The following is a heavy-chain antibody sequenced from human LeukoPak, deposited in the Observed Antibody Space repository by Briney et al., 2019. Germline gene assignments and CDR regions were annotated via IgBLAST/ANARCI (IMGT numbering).Heavy chain of an antibody. CDR1: GGSISSGGYY. Sequence: SQTLSLTCTVSGGSISSGGYYWSWIRQHPGKGLEWIGYIYYSGSTYYNPSLKSRVTISVDTSKNQFSRKLSSVTAADTAVYYCARVRGITMIVVVISTIPVGYFDLWGRGTLVTVSS. J-gene: IGHJ2*01. V-gene: IGHV4-31*03. CDR2: IYYSGST. CDR3: ARVRGITMIVVVISTIPVGYFDL. D-gene: IGHD3-22*01.